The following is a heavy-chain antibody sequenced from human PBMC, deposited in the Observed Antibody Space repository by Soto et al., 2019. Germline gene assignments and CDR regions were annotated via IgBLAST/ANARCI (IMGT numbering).Heavy chain of an antibody. Sequence: EVQLLESGGGLVQPGGSLRLSCAASGFTFSSYAMSWVRQAPGKGLEWVSAISGSGGSTYYADSVKCRFTISRDNSKNTQYLQMNSLRAEDTAVYYCAKVFSPDDAFDIWGQGTMVTVSS. CDR3: AKVFSPDDAFDI. CDR1: GFTFSSYA. V-gene: IGHV3-23*01. CDR2: ISGSGGST. J-gene: IGHJ3*02.